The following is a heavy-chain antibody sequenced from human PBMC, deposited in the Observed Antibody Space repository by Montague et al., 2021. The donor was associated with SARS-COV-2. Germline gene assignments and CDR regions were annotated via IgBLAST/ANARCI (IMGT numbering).Heavy chain of an antibody. CDR2: FYPSGST. D-gene: IGHD3-10*01. J-gene: IGHJ6*02. CDR3: ARGLIRGDHCLDV. V-gene: IGHV4-4*07. CDR1: GGSMNLYY. Sequence: SETRSLTCNVSGGSMNLYYWTWVRQPAGKGLEWIGRFYPSGSTNFNPYLQSRVSTSVDMSKNQFSLILTSVTAADTAIYYCARGLIRGDHCLDVWGQGTTVSVSS.